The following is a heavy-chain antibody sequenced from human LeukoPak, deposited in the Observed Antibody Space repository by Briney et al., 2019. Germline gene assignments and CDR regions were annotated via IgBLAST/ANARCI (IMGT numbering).Heavy chain of an antibody. J-gene: IGHJ4*02. D-gene: IGHD5-24*01. V-gene: IGHV4-34*01. CDR3: ARDGEMATIENYFDY. CDR1: GGSFSGYY. Sequence: SETLSLTCAVYGGSFSGYYWSWIRQPPGKGLEWIGEINHSGSTNYNPSLKSRVAISVDTSKNQFSLKLSSVTAADTAVYYCARDGEMATIENYFDYWGQGTLVTVSS. CDR2: INHSGST.